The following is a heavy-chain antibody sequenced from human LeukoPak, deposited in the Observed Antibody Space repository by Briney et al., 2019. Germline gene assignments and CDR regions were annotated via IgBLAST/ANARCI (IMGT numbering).Heavy chain of an antibody. CDR3: ARVNLRGSQYNWFDP. CDR2: ITPVIDST. Sequence: GASVKVSCKASGGTLNTHIFTWVRQAPGEGLEWMGRITPVIDSTKYAQKFQGRVTITADKSTSTVYMELSGLRSEDTAVYYCARVNLRGSQYNWFDPWGQGTLVTVSS. J-gene: IGHJ5*02. V-gene: IGHV1-69*08. CDR1: GGTLNTHI. D-gene: IGHD1-1*01.